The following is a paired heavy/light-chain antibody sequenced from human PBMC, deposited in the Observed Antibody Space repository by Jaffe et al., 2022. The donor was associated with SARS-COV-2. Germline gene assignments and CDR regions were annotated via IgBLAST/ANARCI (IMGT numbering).Light chain of an antibody. CDR3: ATWDDSVSGWV. CDR1: SSSFGGYF. J-gene: IGLJ3*02. CDR2: RND. Sequence: QSVLTQPPSASGTPGQRVTISCSGSSSSFGGYFVYWYQQLPGTAPKLLIFRNDQRPSGVPDRFSGSMSGTSASLAISGLRSEDEADYYCATWDDSVSGWVFGGGTKLTVL. V-gene: IGLV1-47*01.
Heavy chain of an antibody. D-gene: IGHD3-22*01. CDR3: ARNYFHNSGYPQYYYYMDV. CDR1: GGSMTDYY. V-gene: IGHV4-59*01. J-gene: IGHJ6*03. Sequence: QVQLQESGPGLVKPSETLSLTCTVSGGSMTDYYWSWIRQPPGKGLEWIGYIYYSGNTNYNPSLKSRVTVSVDTSKNQFSLKLSSVTTADTAIYYCARNYFHNSGYPQYYYYMDVWGKGTTVTVSS. CDR2: IYYSGNT.